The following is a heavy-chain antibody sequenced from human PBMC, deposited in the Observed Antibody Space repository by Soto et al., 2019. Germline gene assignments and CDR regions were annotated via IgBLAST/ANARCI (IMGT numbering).Heavy chain of an antibody. Sequence: QVQLVQSGAEVKKPGASVKVSCKASGYTFTSYGISWVRQAPGQGLEWMGWISAYNGNTNYAQKLQGRVTMTTDTYTSPAYRDLRRVRSDDTAVYYCARDFGPSGPSATGYAFDIWGQGTMVTVSS. CDR2: ISAYNGNT. V-gene: IGHV1-18*01. CDR3: ARDFGPSGPSATGYAFDI. D-gene: IGHD5-12*01. CDR1: GYTFTSYG. J-gene: IGHJ3*02.